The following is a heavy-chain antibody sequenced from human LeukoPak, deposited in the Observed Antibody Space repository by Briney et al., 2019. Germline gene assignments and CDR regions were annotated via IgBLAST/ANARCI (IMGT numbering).Heavy chain of an antibody. J-gene: IGHJ6*03. CDR2: FDPEDGET. CDR1: GYTLTELS. Sequence: ASVKVSCKVSGYTLTELSMHWVRQAPGKGLEWMGGFDPEDGETIYAQKFQGRVTMTEDTSTDTAYMELSSLRSEDTAVYCCATGIAAAGVHYMDVWGKGTTVTVSS. V-gene: IGHV1-24*01. D-gene: IGHD6-13*01. CDR3: ATGIAAAGVHYMDV.